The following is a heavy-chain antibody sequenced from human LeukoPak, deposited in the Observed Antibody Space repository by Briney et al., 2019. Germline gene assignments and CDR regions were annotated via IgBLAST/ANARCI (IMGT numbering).Heavy chain of an antibody. CDR3: ARAGGSPSGFDY. J-gene: IGHJ4*02. D-gene: IGHD3-10*01. Sequence: ASVKVSCKASGGTFSSYSMNWVRQAPGKGLEWLSYISSSSITIYYADSVKGRFTISRDNAKNSLYLQMNSLRDEDTAMYYCARAGGSPSGFDYWGQGTLVTVSS. CDR2: ISSSSITI. CDR1: GGTFSSYS. V-gene: IGHV3-48*02.